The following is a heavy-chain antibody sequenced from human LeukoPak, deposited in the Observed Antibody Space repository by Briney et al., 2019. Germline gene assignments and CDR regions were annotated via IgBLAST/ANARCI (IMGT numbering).Heavy chain of an antibody. CDR2: IYHNGHT. V-gene: IGHV4-38-2*02. Sequence: SETLSLTCSVSGYSISSGYYWVWIRQPPGKGLEWIGSIYHNGHTYSNPSLKSRVTISVKLSSVTAADTAVYYCARDGAGLAVTTSWFDPWGQGTLVTVSS. J-gene: IGHJ5*02. CDR1: GYSISSGYY. CDR3: ARDGAGLAVTTSWFDP. D-gene: IGHD4-17*01.